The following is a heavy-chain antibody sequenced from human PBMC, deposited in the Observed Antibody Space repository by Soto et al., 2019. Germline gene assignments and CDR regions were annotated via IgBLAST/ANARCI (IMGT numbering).Heavy chain of an antibody. CDR3: AHRVPGSSTGWDTRIFDY. Sequence: SGPTLVNPTQTLTLTCTFSGFSLSTSGVGVGWIRQPPGKALEWLAFIYWDDDKRYSPSLRSRLTITKATSNDLVVLLMTNMDPVDTATYFCAHRVPGSSTGWDTRIFDYCGQGILATVSS. V-gene: IGHV2-5*02. CDR2: IYWDDDK. J-gene: IGHJ4*02. CDR1: GFSLSTSGVG. D-gene: IGHD6-19*01.